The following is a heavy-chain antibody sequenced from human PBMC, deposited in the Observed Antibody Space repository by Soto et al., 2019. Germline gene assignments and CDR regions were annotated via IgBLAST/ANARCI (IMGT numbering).Heavy chain of an antibody. D-gene: IGHD3-10*01. J-gene: IGHJ5*02. CDR3: ARQRITMVRGVKPYNWFDP. V-gene: IGHV3-74*01. Sequence: GGSLRLSCAASGFTFSSYWMHWVRQAPEKGLVWVSHINSDGSSSTYADSVKGRFTISRDNAKNTLYLQMNSLRAEDTAVYYCARQRITMVRGVKPYNWFDPWGQGTLVTVSS. CDR2: INSDGSSS. CDR1: GFTFSSYW.